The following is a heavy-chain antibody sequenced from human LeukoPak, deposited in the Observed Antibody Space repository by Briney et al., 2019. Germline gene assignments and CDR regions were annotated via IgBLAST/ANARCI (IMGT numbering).Heavy chain of an antibody. CDR1: GYTFTGYY. D-gene: IGHD2-15*01. J-gene: IGHJ4*02. V-gene: IGHV1-2*02. CDR3: ARALAGDY. CDR2: INPNSGGT. Sequence: GASVKVSCKASGYTFTGYYIHWVRQAPGQGLEWMGWINPNSGGTHSAQRFQGRVTMTWDTSISTAYMELSRLRSDDTAVYYCARALAGDYWGQGTLVTVSS.